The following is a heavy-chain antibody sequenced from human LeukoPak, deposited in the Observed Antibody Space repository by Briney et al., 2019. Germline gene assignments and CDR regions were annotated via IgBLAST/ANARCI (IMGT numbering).Heavy chain of an antibody. CDR1: GGSISSYY. CDR2: IYYSGST. CDR3: AREPALYGDYVYGMDV. V-gene: IGHV4-59*01. Sequence: SETLSLTCTVSGGSISSYYWNWIRQPPGKGLEWIGYIYYSGSTNYNPSLKSRVTISVDTSKNQFSLKLSSVTAADTAVYYCAREPALYGDYVYGMDVWGQGTTVTVSS. D-gene: IGHD4-17*01. J-gene: IGHJ6*02.